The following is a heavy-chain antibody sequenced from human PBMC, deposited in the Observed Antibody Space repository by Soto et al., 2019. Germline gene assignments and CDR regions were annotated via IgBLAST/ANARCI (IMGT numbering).Heavy chain of an antibody. D-gene: IGHD4-17*01. CDR1: GFTFNSSW. Sequence: EVQLVESGGTLVQPGGSLRVSCAASGFTFNSSWMSWVRQAPGRGPEWVANIKHDGSEKYHVDSVKGRFTISRDNAKDSLYLQMNSLRVEDTAVYYCARDLEDYGSAEAFQRWGQGTMVTVSA. CDR2: IKHDGSEK. V-gene: IGHV3-7*04. CDR3: ARDLEDYGSAEAFQR. J-gene: IGHJ3*02.